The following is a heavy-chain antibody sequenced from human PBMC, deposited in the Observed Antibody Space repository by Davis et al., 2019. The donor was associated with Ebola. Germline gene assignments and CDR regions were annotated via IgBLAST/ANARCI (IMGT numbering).Heavy chain of an antibody. CDR1: GASISSHY. V-gene: IGHV4-59*08. CDR3: AGASRITMMS. J-gene: IGHJ5*02. D-gene: IGHD3-22*01. CDR2: IYYSGST. Sequence: GSLRLSCTVSGASISSHYWSWIRQPPGKGLEWIGYIYYSGSTNYNPSLKSRVTISVDTSKNQFSLKLSSVTAADTAVYYCAGASRITMMSWGQGTLVTVSS.